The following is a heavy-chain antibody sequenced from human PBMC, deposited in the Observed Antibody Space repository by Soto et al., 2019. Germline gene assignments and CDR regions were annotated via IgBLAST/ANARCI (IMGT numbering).Heavy chain of an antibody. CDR1: GFTFSSYS. Sequence: GGSLRLSCAASGFTFSSYSMNWVRQAPGKGLEWVSSISSSSSYIYYADSVKGRFTISRDNAKNSLYLQMNSLRAEDTAVYYCAREGAPDYYYYYMDVWGKRTTVTVSS. V-gene: IGHV3-21*01. J-gene: IGHJ6*03. CDR3: AREGAPDYYYYYMDV. CDR2: ISSSSSYI.